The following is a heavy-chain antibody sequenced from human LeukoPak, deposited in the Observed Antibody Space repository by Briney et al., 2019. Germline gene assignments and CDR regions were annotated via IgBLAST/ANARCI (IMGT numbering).Heavy chain of an antibody. V-gene: IGHV3-11*01. Sequence: GGSLRLSCAASRFTFSDYYMSWIRQAPGKGLEWVSYISSSGSTIYYADPVKGRFTTSRDNANKSLYLQMNSLRAEDTAVYYCASYGTWAFDMWGQGTMVTVSS. CDR1: RFTFSDYY. CDR2: ISSSGSTI. J-gene: IGHJ3*02. CDR3: ASYGTWAFDM. D-gene: IGHD4-17*01.